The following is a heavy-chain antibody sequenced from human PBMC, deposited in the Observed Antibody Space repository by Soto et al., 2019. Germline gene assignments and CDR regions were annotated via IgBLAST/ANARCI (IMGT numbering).Heavy chain of an antibody. J-gene: IGHJ4*02. Sequence: GGSLRLSCAASGFTVSSNHMSWVRQAPGKGLEWVSLSYSGGSTYYTDSVKGRFTFSRDNSKNTLYLQMSSLRAEDTAVYYCAKKEEASGLMASYIDSWGQGALVTVSS. CDR1: GFTVSSNH. V-gene: IGHV3-66*01. CDR2: SYSGGST. D-gene: IGHD2-8*01. CDR3: AKKEEASGLMASYIDS.